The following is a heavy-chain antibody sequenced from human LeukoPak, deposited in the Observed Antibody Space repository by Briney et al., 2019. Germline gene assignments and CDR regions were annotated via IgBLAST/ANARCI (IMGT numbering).Heavy chain of an antibody. J-gene: IGHJ5*02. V-gene: IGHV3-30-3*01. CDR2: IPYDGSNK. CDR1: GFTFSSYA. D-gene: IGHD6-13*01. CDR3: ARGYSSSWYSWFDP. Sequence: GGSLRLSCAASGFTFSSYAMHWVRQAPGKGLEWVAVIPYDGSNKYYADSVKGRFTISRDNSKNTLYLQMNSLRAEDTAVYYCARGYSSSWYSWFDPWGQGTLVTVSS.